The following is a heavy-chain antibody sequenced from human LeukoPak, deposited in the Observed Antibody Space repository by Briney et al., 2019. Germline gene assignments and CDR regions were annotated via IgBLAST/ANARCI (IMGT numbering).Heavy chain of an antibody. J-gene: IGHJ4*02. CDR3: AKCPVRVVVPAAMGSGFDY. D-gene: IGHD2-2*01. Sequence: GGSLRLSCAASGFTFDDYGMSWVRQAPGKGLEWISGVNWNGGSTGYADSVKGRFTISRDNAKNSLYLQMNSLRAEDTAVYYCAKCPVRVVVPAAMGSGFDYWGQGTLVTVSS. V-gene: IGHV3-20*04. CDR2: VNWNGGST. CDR1: GFTFDDYG.